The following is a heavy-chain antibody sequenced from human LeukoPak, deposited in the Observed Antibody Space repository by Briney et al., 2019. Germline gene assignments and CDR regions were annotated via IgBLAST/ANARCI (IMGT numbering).Heavy chain of an antibody. Sequence: SETLSLTCAVYGGSFSGYYWSWIRQPPGKGLEWIGEINHSGSTNYNPSLKSRVTISVDTSKNQFSLKLSSVTATDTAVYYCASNYDFWSKGTLVTVSS. J-gene: IGHJ4*02. CDR3: ASNYDF. V-gene: IGHV4-34*01. CDR1: GGSFSGYY. D-gene: IGHD3-3*01. CDR2: INHSGST.